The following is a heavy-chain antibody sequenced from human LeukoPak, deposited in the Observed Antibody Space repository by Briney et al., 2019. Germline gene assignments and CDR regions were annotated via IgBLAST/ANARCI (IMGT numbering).Heavy chain of an antibody. CDR2: ISSSGSTI. CDR1: GSTFISYE. J-gene: IGHJ4*02. D-gene: IGHD2-2*01. CDR3: ARFAYCSSTSCLDY. V-gene: IGHV3-48*03. Sequence: GGSLRLSCAASGSTFISYEMNWVRQAPGKGLEFVSYISSSGSTIYYADSVKGRFTISRDNAKNSLYLQMNSLRAEDTAVYYCARFAYCSSTSCLDYWGQGNLVTVSS.